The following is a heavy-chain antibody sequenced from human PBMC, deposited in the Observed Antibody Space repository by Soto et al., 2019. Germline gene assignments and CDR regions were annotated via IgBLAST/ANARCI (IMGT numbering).Heavy chain of an antibody. CDR2: ISYDGSNK. Sequence: GGSLRLSCAASGFTFSSYGMHWVRQAPGKGLEWVAVISYDGSNKYYADSVKGRFTISRDNSKNTLYLQMNSPRAEDTAVYYCAKWSTAFDYWGQGTLVTVSS. CDR1: GFTFSSYG. V-gene: IGHV3-30*18. D-gene: IGHD2-21*02. CDR3: AKWSTAFDY. J-gene: IGHJ4*02.